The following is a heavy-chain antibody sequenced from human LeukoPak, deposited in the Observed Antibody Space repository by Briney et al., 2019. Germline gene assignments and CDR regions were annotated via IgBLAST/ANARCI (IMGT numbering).Heavy chain of an antibody. CDR3: ARDLGLGYCSSTSCSHDAFDI. CDR1: GGTFSSYA. CDR2: ISAYNGNT. V-gene: IGHV1-18*01. D-gene: IGHD2-2*01. Sequence: GASVKVSCKASGGTFSSYAISWVRQAPGQGLEWMGWISAYNGNTNYAQKLQGRVTMTTDTSTSTAYMELRSLRSDDTAVYYCARDLGLGYCSSTSCSHDAFDIWGQGTMVTVSS. J-gene: IGHJ3*02.